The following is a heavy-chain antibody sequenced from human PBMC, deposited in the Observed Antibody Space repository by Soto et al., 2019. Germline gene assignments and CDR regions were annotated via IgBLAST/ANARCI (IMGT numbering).Heavy chain of an antibody. Sequence: ASVKVSCKASGYTFINYYMHWVRQAPGQGFEWMGRISPKSGGTNYAQKFQGWVTMTRDTSISTAYMELSRLRSDDTAVYYCAREHKVGSAFDIWGQGTMVTVSS. J-gene: IGHJ3*02. V-gene: IGHV1-2*04. CDR2: ISPKSGGT. D-gene: IGHD1-26*01. CDR3: AREHKVGSAFDI. CDR1: GYTFINYY.